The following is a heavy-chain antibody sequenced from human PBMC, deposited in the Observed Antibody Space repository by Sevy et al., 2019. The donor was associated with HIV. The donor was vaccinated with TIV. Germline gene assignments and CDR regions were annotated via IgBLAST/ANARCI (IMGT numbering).Heavy chain of an antibody. D-gene: IGHD2-15*01. CDR2: IKEDGSEK. J-gene: IGHJ5*02. Sequence: GGSLRLSCAAYRFTFTNFWMTWVRQAPGKGLEWVANIKEDGSEKYYVDSVKGRFTISRDNAKNSLFLQMNSLRAEDTAVYYCARDRDCSGGRCYSGWFDPWGQGTLVTVSS. CDR1: RFTFTNFW. CDR3: ARDRDCSGGRCYSGWFDP. V-gene: IGHV3-7*01.